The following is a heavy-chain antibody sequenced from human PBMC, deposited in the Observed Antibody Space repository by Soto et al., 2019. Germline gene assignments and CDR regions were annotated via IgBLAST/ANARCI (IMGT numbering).Heavy chain of an antibody. J-gene: IGHJ4*02. CDR3: AQPASMTIRDGFDH. D-gene: IGHD4-17*01. V-gene: IGHV3-23*01. CDR2: ISGSGSNP. CDR1: GFTFSSYA. Sequence: EVQVLESGGGLVQPGWSLRLSCAASGFTFSSYAMSWVRQAPGQGLEWVSAISGSGSNPYYADSVNGRFNISRDNSKNTLYLQMNSLRAEDTDLYYCAQPASMTIRDGFDHWGQGTLVTVSS.